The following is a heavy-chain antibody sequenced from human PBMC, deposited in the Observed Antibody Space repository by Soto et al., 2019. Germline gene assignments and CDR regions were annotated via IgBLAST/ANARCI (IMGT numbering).Heavy chain of an antibody. CDR1: GGFVSSGSYY. CDR3: ARVERGTATTVVDAFDI. D-gene: IGHD1-1*01. Sequence: SETLSLTCAVYGGFVSSGSYYWSWIRQPPGKGPEWIGEMSHSGGTHFNPSLKSRVTISVDTSKNQFSLKMSSVTAADTALYYCARVERGTATTVVDAFDIWGPGTMVTVSS. CDR2: MSHSGGT. V-gene: IGHV4-61*01. J-gene: IGHJ3*02.